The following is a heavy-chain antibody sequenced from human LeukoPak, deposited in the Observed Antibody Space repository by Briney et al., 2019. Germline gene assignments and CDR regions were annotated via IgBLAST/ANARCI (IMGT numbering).Heavy chain of an antibody. CDR3: ARDYDFWSGYTPIDY. D-gene: IGHD3-3*01. J-gene: IGHJ4*02. V-gene: IGHV1-2*02. CDR1: GYTFTGYY. Sequence: ASVKVSCKASGYTFTGYYMQWVRQAPGQGLEWMGWINPNSGGTNYAQKFQGRVTTTRDTSISTAYMELSRLRSDDTAVYYCARDYDFWSGYTPIDYWGQGTLVTVSS. CDR2: INPNSGGT.